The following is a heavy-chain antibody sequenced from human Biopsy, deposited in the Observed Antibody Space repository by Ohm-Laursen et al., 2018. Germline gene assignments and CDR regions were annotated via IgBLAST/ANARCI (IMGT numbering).Heavy chain of an antibody. D-gene: IGHD6-25*01. Sequence: SLRLSFAASGFVVSGTQMSWVRPAPRRGMEWVAVIYNGDSTYYAESVKVRFTISRDESKNTLYLQMNRLRAEDTAVYHCARATYSSGHKIDSWGQGTLVTVSS. CDR3: ARATYSSGHKIDS. J-gene: IGHJ4*02. V-gene: IGHV3-53*01. CDR1: GFVVSGTQ. CDR2: IYNGDST.